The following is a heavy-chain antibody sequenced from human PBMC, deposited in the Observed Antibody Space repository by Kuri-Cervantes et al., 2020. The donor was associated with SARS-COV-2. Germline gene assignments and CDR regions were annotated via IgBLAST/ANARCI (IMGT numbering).Heavy chain of an antibody. J-gene: IGHJ4*02. CDR1: GFTFSSYW. CDR3: ARDSMTTRDFDY. CDR2: LTTDGSVA. Sequence: LSLTCVASGFTFSSYWMHWVRQAPGKGLVWGSRLTTDGSVAIFADSVKGRFTISRDNAKNMLYLYMNSLRADDTAVYYCARDSMTTRDFDYWGQGTLVTVSS. D-gene: IGHD4-11*01. V-gene: IGHV3-74*01.